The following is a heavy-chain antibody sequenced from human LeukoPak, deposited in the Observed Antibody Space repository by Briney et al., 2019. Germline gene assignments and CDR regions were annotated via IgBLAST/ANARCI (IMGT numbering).Heavy chain of an antibody. J-gene: IGHJ3*02. D-gene: IGHD6-19*01. CDR2: ISSSGSTI. CDR3: ARSSGSSGWYAFDI. CDR1: GFTFSSYE. Sequence: GGSLRLSCAASGFTFSSYEMNWVCQAPGKGLEWVSYISSSGSTIYYADSVKGRFTISRDNAKNSLYLQMNSLRAEDTAVYYCARSSGSSGWYAFDIWGQGTMVTVSS. V-gene: IGHV3-48*03.